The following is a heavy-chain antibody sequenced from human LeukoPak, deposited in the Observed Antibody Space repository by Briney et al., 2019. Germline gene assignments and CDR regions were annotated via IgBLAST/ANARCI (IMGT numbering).Heavy chain of an antibody. D-gene: IGHD3-3*01. J-gene: IGHJ4*02. Sequence: GGSLRLSCAASEFTFSSYEMNWVRQAPGKGLEWVSYISSSGSTIYYADSVKGRFTISRDNAKNSLYLQMNSLRAEDTAVYYCARGASFVFDWGQGTLVTVSS. V-gene: IGHV3-48*03. CDR2: ISSSGSTI. CDR3: ARGASFVFD. CDR1: EFTFSSYE.